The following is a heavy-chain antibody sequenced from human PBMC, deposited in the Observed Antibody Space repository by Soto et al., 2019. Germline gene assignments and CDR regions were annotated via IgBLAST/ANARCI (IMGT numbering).Heavy chain of an antibody. CDR3: ARGGISNQKWFDT. V-gene: IGHV5-10-1*01. Sequence: PGESLKISCEDSGYTFSTYWISWVRQTPGKGLEWMGEIDPSDSYTIYSPSFQGHVTISSDKPARTAYLEWSSLKASDTAVYYCARGGISNQKWFDTWGQGTLVTVSS. CDR2: IDPSDSYT. D-gene: IGHD1-20*01. J-gene: IGHJ5*02. CDR1: GYTFSTYW.